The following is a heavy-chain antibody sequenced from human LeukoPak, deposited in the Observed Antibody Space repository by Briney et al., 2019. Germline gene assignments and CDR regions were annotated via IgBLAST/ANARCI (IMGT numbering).Heavy chain of an antibody. V-gene: IGHV1-46*01. D-gene: IGHD5-12*01. CDR1: GGTFSSYA. J-gene: IGHJ4*02. CDR3: ARDIRSGYYYFDY. CDR2: IIPSGGST. Sequence: ASVKVSCKASGGTFSSYAISWVRQAPGQGLEWMGIIIPSGGSTIYAQKFRGRVTMTRDTSTSTVYMELSSLRPEDTAVYYCARDIRSGYYYFDYWGQGTLVTVSS.